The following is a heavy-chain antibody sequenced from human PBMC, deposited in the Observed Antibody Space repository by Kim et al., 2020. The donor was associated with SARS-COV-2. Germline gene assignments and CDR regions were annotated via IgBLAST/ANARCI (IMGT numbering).Heavy chain of an antibody. J-gene: IGHJ6*02. Sequence: GGSLRLSCTVSAFSVSSSYMNWVRQAPGKGLEWVSSLYSGGTTYYADSVKGRFTISRDNSKNTLYLQMDSLTVEDTAVYYCARDVPVVTSGYYYYYYGMDVWGQGTTVTVSS. CDR3: ARDVPVVTSGYYYYYYGMDV. V-gene: IGHV3-66*02. CDR1: AFSVSSSY. D-gene: IGHD2-21*02. CDR2: LYSGGTT.